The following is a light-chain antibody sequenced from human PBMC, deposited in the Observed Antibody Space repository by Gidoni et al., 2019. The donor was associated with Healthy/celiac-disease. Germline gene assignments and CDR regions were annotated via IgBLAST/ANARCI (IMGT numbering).Light chain of an antibody. Sequence: QSALTQPASVAASPGQSITISCTGTSRDVGGYNYGSWYQQHPGKAPKLMIYDVSNRPSGVSNRFSGSKSGNTASLTISGLQAEDEADYYCSSYTSSSTRVFGTGTKVTVL. CDR2: DVS. CDR1: SRDVGGYNY. CDR3: SSYTSSSTRV. V-gene: IGLV2-14*03. J-gene: IGLJ1*01.